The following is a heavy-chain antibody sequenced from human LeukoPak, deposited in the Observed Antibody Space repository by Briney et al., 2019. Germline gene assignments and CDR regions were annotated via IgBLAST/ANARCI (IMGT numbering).Heavy chain of an antibody. CDR1: GFTVSSNY. J-gene: IGHJ4*02. D-gene: IGHD4-17*01. CDR3: ARGVTTVTHFDY. V-gene: IGHV3-66*01. CDR2: IYSGGST. Sequence: PGGSLRLSCAASGFTVSSNYMSWVRQAPGKGLEWVSVIYSGGSTYNADSVKGRFTISRDNSKNTLYLQMNSLRAEDTAVYYCARGVTTVTHFDYWGQGTLVTVSS.